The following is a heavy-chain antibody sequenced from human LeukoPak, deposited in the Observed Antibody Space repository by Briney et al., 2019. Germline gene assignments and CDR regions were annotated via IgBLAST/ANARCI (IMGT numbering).Heavy chain of an antibody. Sequence: SETLSLTCTVSGGSISSYYWSWIRQPPGKGLEWIGYIYYSGSTNYNPSLKSRATISVDTSKNQFSLKLSSVTAADTAVYYCARVSGDGYNSKAYYFDYWGQGTLVTVSS. CDR3: ARVSGDGYNSKAYYFDY. CDR1: GGSISSYY. CDR2: IYYSGST. D-gene: IGHD5-24*01. V-gene: IGHV4-59*01. J-gene: IGHJ4*02.